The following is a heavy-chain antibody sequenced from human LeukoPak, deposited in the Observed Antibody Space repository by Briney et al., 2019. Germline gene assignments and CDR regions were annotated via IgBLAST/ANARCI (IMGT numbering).Heavy chain of an antibody. CDR1: GYTFTTYA. CDR2: INTNTGNP. J-gene: IGHJ4*02. Sequence: ASVKVSCKTSGYTFTTYAMNWVRQAPGQGLEWMGWINTNTGNPTYAQGFTGRFVFSLDTSVSTAYLQISSLKAEDTAVYYCARSNNDGDYLGVGFDYWGQGTLVTVSS. CDR3: ARSNNDGDYLGVGFDY. D-gene: IGHD4-17*01. V-gene: IGHV7-4-1*02.